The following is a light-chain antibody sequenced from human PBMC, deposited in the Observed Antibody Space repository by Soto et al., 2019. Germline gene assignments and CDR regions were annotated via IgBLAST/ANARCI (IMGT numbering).Light chain of an antibody. CDR2: DAS. CDR1: QSINNW. V-gene: IGKV1-5*01. J-gene: IGKJ1*01. Sequence: DIQMTQSPSTLSASVGDRVTITCRASQSINNWLAWYQQIPGKAPKLLIYDASSLKTGVSSRFSGSGSGTEFTLTISSLQPDDFATYYCQHYNTYPWTFGQGTKV. CDR3: QHYNTYPWT.